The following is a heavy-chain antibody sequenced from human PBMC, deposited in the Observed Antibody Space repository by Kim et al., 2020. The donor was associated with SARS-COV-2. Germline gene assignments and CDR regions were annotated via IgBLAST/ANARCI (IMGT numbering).Heavy chain of an antibody. D-gene: IGHD2-2*01. CDR3: ATVVPAAHHFDY. J-gene: IGHJ4*02. CDR1: GYTLTELS. Sequence: ASVKVSCKVSGYTLTELSMHWVRQAPGKGLEWMGGFDPEDGETIYAQKFQGRVTMTEDTSTDTAYMELSSLRSEDTAVYYCATVVPAAHHFDYWGQGTLVTVSS. V-gene: IGHV1-24*01. CDR2: FDPEDGET.